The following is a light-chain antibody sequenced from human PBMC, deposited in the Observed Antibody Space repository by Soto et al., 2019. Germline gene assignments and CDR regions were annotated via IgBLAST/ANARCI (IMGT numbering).Light chain of an antibody. CDR1: QGISSY. CDR3: QPYNRYWT. Sequence: AIRMTQSPSSLSASRGDRVTITCRASQGISSYLNWYQQKPGKAPKLLIYDASNLETGVPSRFSGSGSGTEFTLTISSLHPDDFATYYCQPYNRYWTFGQGTNVDIK. J-gene: IGKJ1*01. V-gene: IGKV1-8*01. CDR2: DAS.